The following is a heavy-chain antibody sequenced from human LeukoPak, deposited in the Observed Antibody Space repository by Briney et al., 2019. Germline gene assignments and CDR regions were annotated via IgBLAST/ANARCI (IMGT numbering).Heavy chain of an antibody. D-gene: IGHD2-21*02. CDR2: ISSASGTI. Sequence: GGSLRLSCAASGFTFSSYSMNWLRQAPGEGLEWVSYISSASGTIHYADSVKGRFTISRDNAKNSLYLQMSSLRDEDTAVYYCARGRFEGVTAGSNWGQGTLVTVSS. CDR1: GFTFSSYS. J-gene: IGHJ4*02. V-gene: IGHV3-48*02. CDR3: ARGRFEGVTAGSN.